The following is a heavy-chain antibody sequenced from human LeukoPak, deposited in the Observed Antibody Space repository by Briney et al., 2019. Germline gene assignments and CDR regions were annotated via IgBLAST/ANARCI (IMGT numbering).Heavy chain of an antibody. CDR2: ITGSGGST. J-gene: IGHJ4*02. D-gene: IGHD3-3*01. CDR1: GFSFTSYT. V-gene: IGHV3-23*01. Sequence: GGSLRPSCAASGFSFTSYTMTWVRQPPGKGLQWVSTITGSGGSTYYADSVKGRFTISRDISKNTLYLQMTSLRAEDTALYYCATQYDFWGGPDYWGQGTLVTVSS. CDR3: ATQYDFWGGPDY.